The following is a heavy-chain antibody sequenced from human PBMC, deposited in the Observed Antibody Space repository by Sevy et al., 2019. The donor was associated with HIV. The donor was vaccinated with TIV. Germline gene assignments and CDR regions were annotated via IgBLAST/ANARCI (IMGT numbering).Heavy chain of an antibody. J-gene: IGHJ5*02. Sequence: GGSLRLSCAASGFTFSSYSMNWVRQAPGKGLEWVSYISTNSSTIYYADSVKGRFTISRDNAKNTLYLQMNSLRAEDTAVYYCARVFYRNWFDPWGQGTLVTVSS. CDR3: ARVFYRNWFDP. CDR2: ISTNSSTI. CDR1: GFTFSSYS. V-gene: IGHV3-48*01. D-gene: IGHD1-26*01.